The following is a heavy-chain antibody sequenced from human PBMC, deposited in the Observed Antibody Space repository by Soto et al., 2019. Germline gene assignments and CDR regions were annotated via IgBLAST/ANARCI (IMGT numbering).Heavy chain of an antibody. CDR2: IYHSGST. Sequence: SETLSLTCSVSAGSLSNYYWTWIRQPPGKGLEWIGEIYHSGSTKYNPSLKSRVTISLDTPKNQFSLNLSSVTPADTAVYYCARGGRGSGLYFLYYFDYWGQGTLVTVSS. V-gene: IGHV4-59*01. D-gene: IGHD6-19*01. CDR3: ARGGRGSGLYFLYYFDY. J-gene: IGHJ4*02. CDR1: AGSLSNYY.